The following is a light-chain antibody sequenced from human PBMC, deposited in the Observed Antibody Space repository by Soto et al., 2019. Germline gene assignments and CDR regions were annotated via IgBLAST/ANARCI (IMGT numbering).Light chain of an antibody. CDR3: QSYDSSLSSGNYV. V-gene: IGLV1-40*01. CDR2: GNS. J-gene: IGLJ1*01. Sequence: QAVVTQPPSVSGAPGQRVTISCTGSSSNIGAGYDVHWYQQLPGTAPKLLIYGNSNRPSGVPDRFSGSKSGTSASLAITGLQAEDEADYYCQSYDSSLSSGNYVFGTGTKVTVL. CDR1: SSNIGAGYD.